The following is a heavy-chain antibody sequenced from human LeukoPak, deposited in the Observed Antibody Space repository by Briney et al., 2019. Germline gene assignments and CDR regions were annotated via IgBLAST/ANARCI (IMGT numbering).Heavy chain of an antibody. J-gene: IGHJ4*02. D-gene: IGHD6-13*01. Sequence: PGGSGRLSCAASGLTVSSNYMSWVRQAPGKGLEWVSVIYSGGSTYYADSVKGRFTISRDNSKNTLFLQMNSLRAEDTAVYYCAPSSSWPGYFDYWGQGTLVTLSS. CDR2: IYSGGST. CDR1: GLTVSSNY. CDR3: APSSSWPGYFDY. V-gene: IGHV3-53*01.